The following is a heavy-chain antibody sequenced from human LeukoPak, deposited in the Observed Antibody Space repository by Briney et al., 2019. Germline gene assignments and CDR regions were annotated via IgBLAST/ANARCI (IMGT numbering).Heavy chain of an antibody. Sequence: ASVKVSCKASGYTFTGYYMHWVRQAPGQGLEWMGWINPNSGGTNYAQKFQGRVTMTRDTSISTAYMELSRLRSDDTAVYYCARGDAYSSSWYYYYYYMDVWGKGTTVTVSS. CDR2: INPNSGGT. CDR3: ARGDAYSSSWYYYYYYMDV. D-gene: IGHD6-13*01. CDR1: GYTFTGYY. V-gene: IGHV1-2*02. J-gene: IGHJ6*03.